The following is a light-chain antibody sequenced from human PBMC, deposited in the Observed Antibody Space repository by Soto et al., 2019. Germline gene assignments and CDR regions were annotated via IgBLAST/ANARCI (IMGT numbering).Light chain of an antibody. CDR3: QQYDSSPKT. V-gene: IGKV3-20*01. Sequence: EIGLSQSAGTLSLSPGERATLSCRASQSVSSTYLAWYQQKPGQAPRLLIYGASSRATGIPDRFSGSGSGTDFTLTISRLEPEDFAVYYCQQYDSSPKTFAQGTKVDI. CDR1: QSVSSTY. CDR2: GAS. J-gene: IGKJ1*01.